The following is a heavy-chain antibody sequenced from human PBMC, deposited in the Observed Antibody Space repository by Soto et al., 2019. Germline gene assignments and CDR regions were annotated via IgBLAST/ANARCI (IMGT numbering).Heavy chain of an antibody. CDR3: ASEDCSSTICYGGGASGSDAFDI. V-gene: IGHV4-34*01. D-gene: IGHD2-2*01. Sequence: QVQLQQWGAGLLKPSETLSLTCAVYGGSFSGYYWSWIRQPPGKGLEWIGEINHSGSTNYNPSLRREDTISVDPAKNQYSLQMISVTAADTAVYYCASEDCSSTICYGGGASGSDAFDIWGQGTMVTVSS. CDR1: GGSFSGYY. CDR2: INHSGST. J-gene: IGHJ3*02.